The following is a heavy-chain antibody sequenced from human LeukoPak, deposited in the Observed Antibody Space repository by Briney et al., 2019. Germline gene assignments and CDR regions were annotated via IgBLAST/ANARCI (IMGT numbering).Heavy chain of an antibody. CDR3: ARGEDYYDSSGYYYRFVGFDY. CDR2: ISSSSSYI. J-gene: IGHJ4*02. V-gene: IGHV3-21*01. D-gene: IGHD3-22*01. Sequence: GGSLRLSCAASGFTFSSYSMNWVRQAPGKGLEWVSSISSSSSYIYYADSVKGRFTISRDNAKNSLYLQMNSVRAEDTAVYYCARGEDYYDSSGYYYRFVGFDYWGQGTLVTVSS. CDR1: GFTFSSYS.